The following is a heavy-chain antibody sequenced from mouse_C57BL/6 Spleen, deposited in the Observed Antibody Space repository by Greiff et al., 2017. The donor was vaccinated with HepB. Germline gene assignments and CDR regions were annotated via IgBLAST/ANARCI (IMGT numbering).Heavy chain of an antibody. CDR2: IDPETGGT. J-gene: IGHJ2*01. CDR1: GYTFTDYE. V-gene: IGHV1-15*01. CDR3: TRVVTTGDYFDY. Sequence: VQLKESGAELVRPGASVTLSCKASGYTFTDYEMHWVKQTPVHGLEWIGAIDPETGGTAYNQKFKGKAILTADKSSSTAYMELRSLTSEDSAVYYCTRVVTTGDYFDYWGQGTTLTVSS. D-gene: IGHD2-2*01.